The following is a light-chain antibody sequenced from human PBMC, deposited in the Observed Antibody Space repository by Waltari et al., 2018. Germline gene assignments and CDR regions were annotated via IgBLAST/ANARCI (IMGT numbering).Light chain of an antibody. CDR2: RND. CDR3: ATWDDSLSGPSVV. J-gene: IGLJ2*01. V-gene: IGLV1-47*01. Sequence: QSVLTQPPSASGTPGQTVTISCSGSSSNIGPNYVYWYQQLPGTAPKFLIYRNDQRASGVPDRFSGSKSGTSASLAISGRRSEDEADDYCATWDDSLSGPSVVFGGGTKLTVL. CDR1: SSNIGPNY.